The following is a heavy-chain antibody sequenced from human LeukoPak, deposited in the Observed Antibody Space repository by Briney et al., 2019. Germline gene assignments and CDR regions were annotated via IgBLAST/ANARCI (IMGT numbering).Heavy chain of an antibody. V-gene: IGHV4-39*01. J-gene: IGHJ6*03. CDR2: VYYSGST. CDR3: ARQPTCYYYYMDV. Sequence: SETLSLTCTVSGGSISSSIYYWGWIRQPPGKGLEWIGSVYYSGSTYYNPSLKSRVTISVDTSKNQFSLKLSSVTAADTAVFYCARQPTCYYYYMDVWGKGTTVTASS. CDR1: GGSISSSIYY.